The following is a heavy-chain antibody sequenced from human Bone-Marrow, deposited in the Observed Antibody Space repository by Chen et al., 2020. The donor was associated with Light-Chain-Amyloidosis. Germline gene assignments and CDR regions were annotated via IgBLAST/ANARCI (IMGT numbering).Heavy chain of an antibody. CDR3: TREQAGDYWYFDL. CDR2: IRSKAYGGTT. Sequence: EVQLVESGGGLVKPGRSLRLSCTASGFTFGAYAMSWFRQAPGKGLGWVGFIRSKAYGGTTEDAASVKGRFTISRDASKSIAYLQMNSLKTEDTAVYYCTREQAGDYWYFDLWGRGTLVTVSS. V-gene: IGHV3-49*05. D-gene: IGHD6-13*01. CDR1: GFTFGAYA. J-gene: IGHJ2*01.